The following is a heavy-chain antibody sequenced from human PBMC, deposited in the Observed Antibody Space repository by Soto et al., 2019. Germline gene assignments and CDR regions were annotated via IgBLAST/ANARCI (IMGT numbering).Heavy chain of an antibody. CDR2: INHSGST. D-gene: IGHD1-26*01. J-gene: IGHJ4*02. V-gene: IGHV4-34*01. CDR3: AREVDNSGSYYPFDY. CDR1: GGSFSGYY. Sequence: WATLAVTCAVYGGSFSGYYWSWIRQPPGKGLEWIGEINHSGSTNYNPSLKSRVTISVDTSKNQFSLKLSSVTAADTAVYYCAREVDNSGSYYPFDYWGQGTLVTVSS.